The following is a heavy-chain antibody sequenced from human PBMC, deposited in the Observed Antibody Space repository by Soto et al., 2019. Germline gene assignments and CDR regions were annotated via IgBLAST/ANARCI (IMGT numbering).Heavy chain of an antibody. CDR3: AKERGRDAWYEDY. CDR1: GFSFSSYA. J-gene: IGHJ4*02. V-gene: IGHV3-23*01. Sequence: EVQLLESGGGLVQPGGSLRLSCVASGFSFSSYAMSWVRQAPGKGLEWVSVISGSDGSTYYADSVKGRFTISRDNSKNTLYLKKNSLRAEDTAVYYCAKERGRDAWYEDYGGRGPLFPVSS. D-gene: IGHD3-16*01. CDR2: ISGSDGST.